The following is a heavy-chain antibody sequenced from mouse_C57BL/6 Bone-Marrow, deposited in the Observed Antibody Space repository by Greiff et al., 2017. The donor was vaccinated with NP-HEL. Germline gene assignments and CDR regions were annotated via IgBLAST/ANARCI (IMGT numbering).Heavy chain of an antibody. CDR1: GYTFTSYW. D-gene: IGHD1-1*01. V-gene: IGHV1-69*01. J-gene: IGHJ2*01. Sequence: QVQLQQPGAELVMPGASVKLSCKASGYTFTSYWMHWVKQRPGQGLEWIGEIDPSDSYTNYNKKFKGKSTLTVDKSSSTAYMQLSSLTSEDSAVYYCARSRYYYFDYWGQGTTLTVSS. CDR2: IDPSDSYT. CDR3: ARSRYYYFDY.